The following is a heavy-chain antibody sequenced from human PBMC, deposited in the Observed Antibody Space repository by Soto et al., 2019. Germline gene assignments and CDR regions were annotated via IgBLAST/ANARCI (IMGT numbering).Heavy chain of an antibody. J-gene: IGHJ4*02. D-gene: IGHD1-26*01. V-gene: IGHV5-51*01. CDR1: GYSFTSYW. Sequence: ESLKFSCKGSGYSFTSYWIGWVRQMPGKGLEWMGIIYPGDSDTSYSPSFQGQVTISADKSISTAYLQWSSLKASDTDMYYCARHLIAGATGPFGYWGQGTLVSVSS. CDR2: IYPGDSDT. CDR3: ARHLIAGATGPFGY.